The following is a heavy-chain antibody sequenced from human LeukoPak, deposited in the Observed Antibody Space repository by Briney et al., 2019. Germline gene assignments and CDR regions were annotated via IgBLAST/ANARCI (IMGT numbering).Heavy chain of an antibody. V-gene: IGHV6-1*01. CDR1: GDSVSSNSAA. CDR2: TYYRSKWYN. Sequence: SQTLSLTCAISGDSVSSNSAAWNWIRQSPSRGLEWLGRTYYRSKWYNHYAVSVNSRITINPDTSKNQFSLQLNSVTPEDTAVYYCARGPLVGAAFYFDYWGQGTLVTVSS. D-gene: IGHD1-26*01. J-gene: IGHJ4*02. CDR3: ARGPLVGAAFYFDY.